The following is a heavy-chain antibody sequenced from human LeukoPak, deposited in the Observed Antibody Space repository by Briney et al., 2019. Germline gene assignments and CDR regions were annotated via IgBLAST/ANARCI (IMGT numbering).Heavy chain of an antibody. CDR3: ARAQWPMYYFDY. V-gene: IGHV3-30-3*01. CDR1: GFTFSSYA. D-gene: IGHD6-19*01. J-gene: IGHJ4*02. Sequence: GGSLRLSCAASGFTFSSYAMHWVRQAPGKGLEWVAVISYDGSNKYYADSVKGRFTISRDNSKNTLYLQMNSLRAEDTAVYYCARAQWPMYYFDYWGQGTLVTVSS. CDR2: ISYDGSNK.